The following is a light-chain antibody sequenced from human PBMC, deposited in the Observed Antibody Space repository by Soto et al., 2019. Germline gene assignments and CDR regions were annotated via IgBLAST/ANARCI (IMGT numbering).Light chain of an antibody. CDR2: GAS. V-gene: IGKV3-20*01. J-gene: IGKJ4*01. CDR1: QSVSSRY. CDR3: QQYGSSPQLT. Sequence: EIGLTQSPGTLSLPPGERATLSCRASQSVSSRYLAWYQQTPGQAPRLLIYGASSRATGIPDRFSGSGSGTDFTLTISRLEPEDFAVYYCQQYGSSPQLTFGGGTKVDIK.